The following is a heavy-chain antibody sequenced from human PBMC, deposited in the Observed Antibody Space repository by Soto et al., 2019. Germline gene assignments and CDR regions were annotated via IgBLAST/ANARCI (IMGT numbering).Heavy chain of an antibody. J-gene: IGHJ6*02. Sequence: GYSVQVSCEASGYIITGYFIQWLRQAPGQGLEWMGWINPNTSATNYAQKFQGRVTMTRDTSLGAAYMELTSLRPDDTALYYCARCTWGRDPYYVMDGCGQGTTVTV. CDR1: GYIITGYF. D-gene: IGHD7-27*01. CDR3: ARCTWGRDPYYVMDG. CDR2: INPNTSAT. V-gene: IGHV1-2*02.